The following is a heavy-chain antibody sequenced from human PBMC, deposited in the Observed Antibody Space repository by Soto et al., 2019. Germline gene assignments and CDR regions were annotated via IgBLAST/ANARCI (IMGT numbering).Heavy chain of an antibody. CDR2: MNPNSGNT. Sequence: QVQLVQSWAEVKTPGASVKVSCKASGDTFTNYDIRWVRQATGQGLEWMAWMNPNSGNTGYAQKFQGRVTMTRNTAICTAYMELSSLRSEAPVVDYGARGRNGMEVWGQGTTVTVSS. V-gene: IGHV1-8*01. J-gene: IGHJ6*02. CDR3: ARGRNGMEV. CDR1: GDTFTNYD.